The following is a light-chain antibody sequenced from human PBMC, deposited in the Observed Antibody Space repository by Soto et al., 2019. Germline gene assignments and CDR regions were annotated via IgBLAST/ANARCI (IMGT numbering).Light chain of an antibody. CDR2: GAS. CDR3: QQYNDWPFT. CDR1: QSVNSN. J-gene: IGKJ4*01. Sequence: EKVMTQSPAALSVSPGERATLSCRASQSVNSNLAWYQRKPGQAPRLLLYGASTRATGIPARFSGSASGTEFTLTISSLQSEDSAVYYCQQYNDWPFTLGGRTKVDIK. V-gene: IGKV3-15*01.